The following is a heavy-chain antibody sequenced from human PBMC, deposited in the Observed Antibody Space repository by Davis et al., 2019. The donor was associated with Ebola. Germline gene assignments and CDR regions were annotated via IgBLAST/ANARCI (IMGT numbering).Heavy chain of an antibody. J-gene: IGHJ6*02. V-gene: IGHV1-69*13. CDR3: ARRSALGGSVRNYYYGMDV. Sequence: SVKVSCKASGYTFTSYGISWVRQAPGQGLEWMGGIIPILGTANYAQKFQGRVTITADESTSTAYMELSSLRSEDTAVYYCARRSALGGSVRNYYYGMDVWGQGTTVTVSS. D-gene: IGHD2-15*01. CDR2: IIPILGTA. CDR1: GYTFTSYG.